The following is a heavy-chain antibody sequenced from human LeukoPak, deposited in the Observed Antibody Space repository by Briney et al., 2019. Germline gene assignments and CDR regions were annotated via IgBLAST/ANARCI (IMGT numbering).Heavy chain of an antibody. J-gene: IGHJ5*02. Sequence: GGSLRLSCAASGFTFSDYYMSWIRQAPGKGLEWVSYISSSGSTIYYADAVKGRFTITRDNAKNSLYLQMHSLRAEDTAVYYCARYHVSRWYVGVYGWFDPWGQGTLVTVSS. CDR3: ARYHVSRWYVGVYGWFDP. CDR2: ISSSGSTI. V-gene: IGHV3-11*01. CDR1: GFTFSDYY. D-gene: IGHD6-13*01.